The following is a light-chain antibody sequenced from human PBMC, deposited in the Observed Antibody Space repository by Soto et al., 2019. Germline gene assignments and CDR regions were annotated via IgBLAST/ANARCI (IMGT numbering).Light chain of an antibody. Sequence: EIVMTQSPDTLSVSPGERATLSCRASQSVSSNSAWYQQKPGQAPRLLIYGASTRATGIPARFTGSGSGTDFTLTISRLEPEDFSVFYCQQYGTSEIIFGQGTRLEIK. CDR2: GAS. V-gene: IGKV3-15*01. J-gene: IGKJ5*01. CDR3: QQYGTSEII. CDR1: QSVSSN.